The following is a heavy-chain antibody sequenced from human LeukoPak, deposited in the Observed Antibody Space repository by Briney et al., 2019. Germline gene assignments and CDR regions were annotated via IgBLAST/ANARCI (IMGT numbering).Heavy chain of an antibody. CDR1: GFTFSNYG. Sequence: GGSLRLSCAASGFTFSNYGMSWARQVPGKGLEWVSAISYNGGNQYYADSVKGRFTISRDNSKTTLYLQMNSLRAEDTAVYYCAKDLVNSTPWERCYGMDVWGQGTTVTVS. CDR3: AKDLVNSTPWERCYGMDV. D-gene: IGHD1-26*01. J-gene: IGHJ6*02. V-gene: IGHV3-23*01. CDR2: ISYNGGNQ.